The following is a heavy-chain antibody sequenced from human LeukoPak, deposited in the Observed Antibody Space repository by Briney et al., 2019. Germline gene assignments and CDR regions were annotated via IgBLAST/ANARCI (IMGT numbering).Heavy chain of an antibody. V-gene: IGHV3-48*03. D-gene: IGHD6-6*01. CDR2: ISASGRTN. Sequence: GGSLRLSCDASEFIFSDYDMNWVRQAPGKGLEWVAHISASGRTNYYADAVKGRFTISRDNAKNTLYLQMNSLRAEDTAVYYCARRSAARNAFDIWGQGTMVTVSS. J-gene: IGHJ3*02. CDR3: ARRSAARNAFDI. CDR1: EFIFSDYD.